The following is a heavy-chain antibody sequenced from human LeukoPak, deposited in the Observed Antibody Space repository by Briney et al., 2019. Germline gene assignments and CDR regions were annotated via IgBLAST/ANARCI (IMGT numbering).Heavy chain of an antibody. CDR1: GGSFSGYY. J-gene: IGHJ3*02. Sequence: SETLSLTCAVYGGSFSGYYWSWIRQPPGEGLEWIGEINHSGSTNYNPSLKSRVTISVDTSKNQFSLKLSSVTAADTAVYYCARQMVVSYYYGSGSYPDAFDIWGQGTMVTVSS. CDR2: INHSGST. CDR3: ARQMVVSYYYGSGSYPDAFDI. V-gene: IGHV4-34*01. D-gene: IGHD3-10*01.